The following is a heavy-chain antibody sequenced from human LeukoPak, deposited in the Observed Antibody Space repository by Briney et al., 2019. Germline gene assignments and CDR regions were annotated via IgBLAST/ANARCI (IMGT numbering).Heavy chain of an antibody. J-gene: IGHJ6*03. D-gene: IGHD4-23*01. CDR3: ARGSDYGGDFDYYYMDV. Sequence: SETLSLTCTVSGGSISSGSYYWSWIRQPAGKGLEWIGRIYTSGSTNYNPSLKSRVTISVDTSKNQFSLKLSSVTAADTAVYYCARGSDYGGDFDYYYMDVWGKGTTVTISS. V-gene: IGHV4-61*02. CDR1: GGSISSGSYY. CDR2: IYTSGST.